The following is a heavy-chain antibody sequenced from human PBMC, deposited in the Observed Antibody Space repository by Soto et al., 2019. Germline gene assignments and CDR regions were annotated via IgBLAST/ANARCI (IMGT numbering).Heavy chain of an antibody. CDR2: FYSSGSP. CDR1: GDSVNSRSHY. D-gene: IGHD1-1*01. CDR3: ARQTNLDYFDY. Sequence: SETLSLTCTVSGDSVNSRSHYWSWIRQPPGKGLEWIGYFYSSGSPHYSPSLKSRVTMSVDTSNNQFSLELSSVTAADTAVYFCARQTNLDYFDYWGQGTLVTV. J-gene: IGHJ4*02. V-gene: IGHV4-61*01.